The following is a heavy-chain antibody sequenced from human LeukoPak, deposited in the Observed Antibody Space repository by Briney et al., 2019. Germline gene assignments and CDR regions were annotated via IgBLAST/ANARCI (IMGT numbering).Heavy chain of an antibody. CDR1: GYTFTSYG. Sequence: ASVKVSCKASGYTFTSYGISWVRQAPGQGLEWMGWISAYNGNTNYAQKLQGRVTMTTDTSTSTAYMELRSLRSDDTAVYYCARDFGPGEKFQKGLRAKIDYWGQGTLVTVSS. J-gene: IGHJ4*02. CDR2: ISAYNGNT. D-gene: IGHD3/OR15-3a*01. CDR3: ARDFGPGEKFQKGLRAKIDY. V-gene: IGHV1-18*01.